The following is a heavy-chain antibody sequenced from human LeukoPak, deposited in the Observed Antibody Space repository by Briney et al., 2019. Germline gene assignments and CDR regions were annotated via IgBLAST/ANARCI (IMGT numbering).Heavy chain of an antibody. J-gene: IGHJ4*02. CDR1: GFTASSNY. Sequence: PGGSLRLSCAASGFTASSNYMSWVRQAPGKGLEWVSVIYSGGSTYYADSVKGRFTISRDNSKNTLYLQMNSLRAEDTAVYYCARTDMTTVDYWGQGTLVTVSS. CDR2: IYSGGST. CDR3: ARTDMTTVDY. D-gene: IGHD4-17*01. V-gene: IGHV3-66*01.